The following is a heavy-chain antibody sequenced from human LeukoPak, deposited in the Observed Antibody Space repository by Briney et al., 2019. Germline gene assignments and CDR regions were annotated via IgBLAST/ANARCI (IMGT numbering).Heavy chain of an antibody. CDR1: GFTFSSYE. CDR2: ISSSGSTI. J-gene: IGHJ6*02. D-gene: IGHD2-21*01. Sequence: TGGSLRLSCAASGFTFSSYEMNWVRQAPGKGLEWVSYISSSGSTIYYADSVKGRFTISRDNAKNSLYLQMNSLRAEDTAVYYCARVPGPVIIDYYYYGMDVWGQGTTVTVSS. CDR3: ARVPGPVIIDYYYYGMDV. V-gene: IGHV3-48*03.